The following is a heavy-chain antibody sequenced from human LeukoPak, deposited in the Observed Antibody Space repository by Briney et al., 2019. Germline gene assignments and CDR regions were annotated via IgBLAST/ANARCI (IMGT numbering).Heavy chain of an antibody. V-gene: IGHV4-61*02. CDR3: ARGLWFGDENPPYFDY. CDR1: GGSISSSNYY. D-gene: IGHD3-10*01. Sequence: SQTLSLTCTVSGGSISSSNYYWSWIRQPAGKGLEWIGRIYTSGTTNYNPSLRSRVTISIDTSKNQFSLKLSSVTAADTAVYYCARGLWFGDENPPYFDYWGQGTLVTVPS. J-gene: IGHJ4*02. CDR2: IYTSGTT.